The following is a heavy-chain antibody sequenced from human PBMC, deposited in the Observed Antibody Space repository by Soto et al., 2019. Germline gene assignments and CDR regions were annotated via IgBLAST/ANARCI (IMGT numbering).Heavy chain of an antibody. D-gene: IGHD2-15*01. CDR3: ARANCIGAYRYSWTFNYGVAV. CDR1: GFTFNTYG. J-gene: IGHJ6*02. CDR2: IWYDGSNK. V-gene: IGHV3-33*08. Sequence: QVQLVESGGGVVQPGGSLRLSCTTSGFTFNTYGMHWVRQAPGKGVEWVAIIWYDGSNKYYADSVKARFTITRDNFKNALYLKINGLRAQETALYYCARANCIGAYRYSWTFNYGVAVWGQGPTVTVSS.